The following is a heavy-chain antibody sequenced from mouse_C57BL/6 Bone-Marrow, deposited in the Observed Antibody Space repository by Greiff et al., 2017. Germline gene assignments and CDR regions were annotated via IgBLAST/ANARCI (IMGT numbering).Heavy chain of an antibody. CDR2: IDPSDSYT. D-gene: IGHD1-1*02. V-gene: IGHV1-69*01. J-gene: IGHJ1*03. Sequence: VQLQQPGAELVMPGASVKLSCKASGYTFTSYWMHWVKQRPGQGLEWIGEIDPSDSYTNYNQKFKGKSTLTVDKSSSTAYMQLSSLTSEDSAVYYGARSCGNYWYFDVWGTGTTVTVSS. CDR3: ARSCGNYWYFDV. CDR1: GYTFTSYW.